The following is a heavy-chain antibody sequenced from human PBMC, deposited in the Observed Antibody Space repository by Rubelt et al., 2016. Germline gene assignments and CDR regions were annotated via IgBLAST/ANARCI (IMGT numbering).Heavy chain of an antibody. J-gene: IGHJ4*02. CDR2: INPNSGGT. CDR1: GGTFSSYA. D-gene: IGHD5-12*01. CDR3: ARGNSGYDYGLDY. Sequence: QVQLVQSGAEVKKPGSSVKVSCKASGGTFSSYAISWVRQAPGQGLEWMGRINPNSGGTNYAQRFQGRVTRTRDTSVSTAYMELSRLTSDDTAVYYCARGNSGYDYGLDYWGQGTLVTVSS. V-gene: IGHV1-2*02.